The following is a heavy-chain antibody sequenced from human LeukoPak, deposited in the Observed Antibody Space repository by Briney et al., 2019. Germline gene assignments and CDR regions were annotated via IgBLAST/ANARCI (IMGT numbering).Heavy chain of an antibody. Sequence: QPGGSLRLSCAASGFTFDDYAMHWVRQASGQGLEWVSLISWDGGSTYYADSVKGRFTISRDNSKNSLYLQMNSLRAEDTALYYCAKDMDTYGSGSYAIGYWGQGTLVTVSS. J-gene: IGHJ4*02. CDR1: GFTFDDYA. D-gene: IGHD3-10*01. CDR2: ISWDGGST. CDR3: AKDMDTYGSGSYAIGY. V-gene: IGHV3-43D*03.